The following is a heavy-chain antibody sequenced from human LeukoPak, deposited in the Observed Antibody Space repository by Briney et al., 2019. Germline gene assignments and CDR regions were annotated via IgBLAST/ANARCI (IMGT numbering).Heavy chain of an antibody. Sequence: SETLSLTCTVSGGSISSYYWGWIRQPPGKGLEWIGSIYYSGSTYYNPSLKSRVTISVDTSKNQFSLKLSSVTAADTAVYYCALGSTSPYNWFDPWGQGTLVTVSS. CDR1: GGSISSYY. D-gene: IGHD2-2*01. V-gene: IGHV4-39*01. CDR2: IYYSGST. CDR3: ALGSTSPYNWFDP. J-gene: IGHJ5*02.